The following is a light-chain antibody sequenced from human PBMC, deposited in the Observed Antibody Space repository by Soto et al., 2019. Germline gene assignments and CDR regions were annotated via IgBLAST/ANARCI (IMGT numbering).Light chain of an antibody. CDR2: DVS. V-gene: IGKV3-20*01. CDR3: QQYGRSPT. Sequence: EIVLTQSPGTLSLSPGERATLSCRSSQSVSSSYLAWYQHKPGQAPRLLIYDVSSRATGIPDRFSGSGSGTDFTLTISRLEPEAFAVYYCQQYGRSPTFGKGTKVEIK. J-gene: IGKJ1*01. CDR1: QSVSSSY.